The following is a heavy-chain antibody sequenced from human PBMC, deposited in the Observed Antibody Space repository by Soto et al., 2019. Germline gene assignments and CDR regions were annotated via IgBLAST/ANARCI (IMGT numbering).Heavy chain of an antibody. CDR1: GFTFYIYA. J-gene: IGHJ4*02. V-gene: IGHV3-23*01. D-gene: IGHD2-8*01. CDR2: IFGNGGGI. CDR3: AKDRQPDGLWPFDH. Sequence: EVQLLESGGGLVQPGGSLRLSCAASGFTFYIYAMSWVRQAQGKGLEWVSGIFGNGGGISYADSVKGRFTISRDNSNNILYLQMNSLRAEDTAVYYCAKDRQPDGLWPFDHWGQGTLVTVSS.